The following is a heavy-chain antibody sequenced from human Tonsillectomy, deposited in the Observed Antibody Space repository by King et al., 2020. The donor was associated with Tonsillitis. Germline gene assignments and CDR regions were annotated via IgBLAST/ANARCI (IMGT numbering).Heavy chain of an antibody. CDR1: GYTFTSYY. CDR2: INPSGGST. D-gene: IGHD3-10*01. V-gene: IGHV1-46*01. Sequence: QLVQSGAEVKKPGASVKVSCKASGYTFTSYYMHWVRQAPGQGLEWMGIINPSGGSTSYAQKFQGRVTMTRDTSTSTVYMELSSLRSEDTAVYYCARGPYYYGSGSNRGCFDPWGQGTLVTVSS. J-gene: IGHJ5*02. CDR3: ARGPYYYGSGSNRGCFDP.